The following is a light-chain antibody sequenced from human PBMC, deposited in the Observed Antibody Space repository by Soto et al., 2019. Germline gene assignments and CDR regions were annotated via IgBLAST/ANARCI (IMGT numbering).Light chain of an antibody. CDR1: SGHNTYS. V-gene: IGLV4-69*01. CDR3: QTWATGIQV. Sequence: QPVLTQSPSASASLGASVKLTCTLSSGHNTYSIAWHQQQPEKGPRFLMKLKSDGSHSRGDGIPDRFSGSSSGAERYLTIPSLQSEDEADYYCQTWATGIQVFGGGTKLTVL. CDR2: LKSDGSH. J-gene: IGLJ2*01.